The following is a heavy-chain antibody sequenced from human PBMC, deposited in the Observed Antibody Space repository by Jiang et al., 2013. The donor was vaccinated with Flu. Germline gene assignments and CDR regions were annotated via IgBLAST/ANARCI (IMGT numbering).Heavy chain of an antibody. J-gene: IGHJ6*02. D-gene: IGHD7-27*01. CDR1: GFNFSGYA. CDR2: ISGSGSASST. CDR3: AKRRVTGDHGNLPYGMDV. V-gene: IGHV3-23*01. Sequence: RLSCEASGFNFSGYAMSWVRQAPGKGLEWVSAISGSGSASSTYYVDSVKGRFTVSRDNSNNTMYLQMNSLRVEDTAVYYCAKRRVTGDHGNLPYGMDVWGQGTTVTVSS.